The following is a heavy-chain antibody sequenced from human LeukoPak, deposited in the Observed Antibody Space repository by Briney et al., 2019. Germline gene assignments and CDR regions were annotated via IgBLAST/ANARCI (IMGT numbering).Heavy chain of an antibody. Sequence: SETLSLTCTASGGSISSYYWSWIRQPPGKGLEWIGYIYYSGSTNYNPSLKSRVTISVDTSKNQFSLKLSSVTAADTAVYYCARHLVGYEAGFDPWGQGTLVTVSS. V-gene: IGHV4-59*08. CDR1: GGSISSYY. CDR2: IYYSGST. D-gene: IGHD1-1*01. CDR3: ARHLVGYEAGFDP. J-gene: IGHJ5*02.